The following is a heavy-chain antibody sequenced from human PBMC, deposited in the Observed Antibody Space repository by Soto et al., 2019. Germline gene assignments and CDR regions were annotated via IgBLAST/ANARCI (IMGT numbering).Heavy chain of an antibody. V-gene: IGHV1-18*04. CDR2: ISLYNGNT. Sequence: ASVKVSCKAYGCSFTSHGIRWVRQAPGQGLEWMGWISLYNGNTTYAQQFQGRVTMTTDTSTSTAYMELRSLRSDDTAMYFCAIYHLELFRFDYWGQGTLVTVSS. CDR1: GCSFTSHG. CDR3: AIYHLELFRFDY. D-gene: IGHD2-2*01. J-gene: IGHJ4*02.